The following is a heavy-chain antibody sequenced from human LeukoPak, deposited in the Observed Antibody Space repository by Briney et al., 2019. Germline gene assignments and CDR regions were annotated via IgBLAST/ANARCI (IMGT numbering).Heavy chain of an antibody. V-gene: IGHV1-8*03. J-gene: IGHJ5*02. CDR2: MNPNSGNT. D-gene: IGHD6-19*01. CDR3: ARVSSGWYGVWFDP. Sequence: ASVKVSCKASGYTFTSYDINWVRQATGQELEWMGWMNPNSGNTGYAQKFQGRVTITRNTSISTAYMELSSLRSEDTAVYYCARVSSGWYGVWFDPWGQGTLVTVSS. CDR1: GYTFTSYD.